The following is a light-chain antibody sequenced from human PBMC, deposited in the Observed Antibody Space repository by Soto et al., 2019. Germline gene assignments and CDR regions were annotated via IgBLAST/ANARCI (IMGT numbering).Light chain of an antibody. CDR1: QSVDNY. CDR3: QHRYGFT. V-gene: IGKV3-11*01. Sequence: ENVLTQSPATLSLSPGERATLSCRASQSVDNYLAWYQQKPGQAPRLLIHDASHRATGIPARLSGSGSGTDFTLTISSLEPEDFAVYYCQHRYGFTFGPGTKVEIK. CDR2: DAS. J-gene: IGKJ3*01.